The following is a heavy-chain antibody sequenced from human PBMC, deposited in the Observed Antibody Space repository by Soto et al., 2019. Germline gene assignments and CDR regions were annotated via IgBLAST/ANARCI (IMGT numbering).Heavy chain of an antibody. D-gene: IGHD3-22*01. CDR2: ISAYNGNT. Sequence: DSVKVSCKASGYTFTNYGINWVRQAPGQGLEWMGWISAYNGNTKYTQKLQGRVTVTTDTSTSTAYMELRSLISDDTAVYYCARDGFNIYYYDSSGPRWFDPWGQGTLVTGSS. J-gene: IGHJ5*02. V-gene: IGHV1-18*04. CDR1: GYTFTNYG. CDR3: ARDGFNIYYYDSSGPRWFDP.